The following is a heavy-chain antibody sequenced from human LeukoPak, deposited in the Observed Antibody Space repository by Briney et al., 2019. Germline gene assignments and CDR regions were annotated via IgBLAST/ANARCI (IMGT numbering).Heavy chain of an antibody. V-gene: IGHV1-18*01. CDR1: GYTFTDYG. CDR3: ARDEIFGVGTHFDY. D-gene: IGHD3-3*01. CDR2: ISVYNVNT. J-gene: IGHJ4*02. Sequence: ASVKVSCKTSGYTFTDYGISWVRQAPGQGLEWMGWISVYNVNTNYAQKFQGRVTMTRDTSTNTVYMELTSLTSDDTSVYFCARDEIFGVGTHFDYWGQGTLVIVSS.